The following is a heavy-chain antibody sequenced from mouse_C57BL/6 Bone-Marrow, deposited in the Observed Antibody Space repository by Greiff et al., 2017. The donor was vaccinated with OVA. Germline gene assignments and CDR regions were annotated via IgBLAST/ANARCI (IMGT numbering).Heavy chain of an antibody. CDR1: GYAFSSSW. Sequence: QVQLKQSGPELVKPGASVKISCKASGYAFSSSWMNWVKQRPGKGLEWIGRIYPGDGDNNYNGKFKGKVTLTAAKSSSTAYMQLSGLTSEDSAVYCYAGTLYYFDDWGKGTTRTVSS. CDR2: IYPGDGDN. D-gene: IGHD4-1*01. V-gene: IGHV1-82*01. J-gene: IGHJ2*01. CDR3: AGTLYYFDD.